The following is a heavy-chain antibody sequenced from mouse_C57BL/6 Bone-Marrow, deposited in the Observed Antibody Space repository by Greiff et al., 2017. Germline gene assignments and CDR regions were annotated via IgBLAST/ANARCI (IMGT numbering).Heavy chain of an antibody. V-gene: IGHV1-53*01. D-gene: IGHD1-1*01. CDR3: ARSLYADGPMDY. CDR2: INPSNGGT. Sequence: VQLQQPGTELVKPGASVKLSCKASGYTFTSYWMHWVKQRPGQGLEWIGNINPSNGGTNYNEKFKSKATLTVDKSSSTAYLQLSSLTSEDSAVDYCARSLYADGPMDYWGQGTSVTVSS. CDR1: GYTFTSYW. J-gene: IGHJ4*01.